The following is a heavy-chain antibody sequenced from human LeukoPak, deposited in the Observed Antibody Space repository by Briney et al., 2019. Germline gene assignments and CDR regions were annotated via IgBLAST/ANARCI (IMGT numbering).Heavy chain of an antibody. CDR2: IKQDGSET. CDR1: GFTFSSFW. CDR3: ARGSGVSCYYSDDY. Sequence: PGGSLRLSCAASGFTFSSFWMSWVRQAPGKGLEWVANIKQDGSETYYVDSVKGRFTISRDNAKNSLYLQMNSLRAEDTAVYYCARGSGVSCYYSDDYWGQGTLVTVSS. V-gene: IGHV3-7*02. J-gene: IGHJ4*02. D-gene: IGHD2-15*01.